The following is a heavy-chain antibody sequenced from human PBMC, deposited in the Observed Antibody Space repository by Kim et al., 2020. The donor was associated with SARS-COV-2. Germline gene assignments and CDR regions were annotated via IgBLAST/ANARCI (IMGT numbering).Heavy chain of an antibody. CDR1: GFTFSSYS. CDR2: ISSSSSYI. CDR3: ARARMVLGYSGSTGGMDV. J-gene: IGHJ6*02. D-gene: IGHD5-12*01. V-gene: IGHV3-21*01. Sequence: GGSLRLSCAASGFTFSSYSMNWVRQAPGKGLEWVSSISSSSSYIYYADSVKGRFTISRDNAKNSLYLQMNSLRAEDTAVYYCARARMVLGYSGSTGGMDVWGQGTTVTVSS.